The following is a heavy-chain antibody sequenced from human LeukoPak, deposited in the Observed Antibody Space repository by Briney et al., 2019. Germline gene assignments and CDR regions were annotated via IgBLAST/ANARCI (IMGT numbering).Heavy chain of an antibody. V-gene: IGHV5-51*01. CDR1: GYNFANYW. Sequence: GESLKISCKGSGYNFANYWIAWVRQMPGKGLEWMGIIYPGDSDTRYSPSFQGQVTISADKSISTAYLQWSSLKASDTAMYYCARRLRGSSGSPIDYWGQGTLVTVSS. D-gene: IGHD6-19*01. CDR2: IYPGDSDT. J-gene: IGHJ4*02. CDR3: ARRLRGSSGSPIDY.